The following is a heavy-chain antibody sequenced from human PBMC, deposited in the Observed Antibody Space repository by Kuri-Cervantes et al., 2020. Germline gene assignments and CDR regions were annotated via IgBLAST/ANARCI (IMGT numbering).Heavy chain of an antibody. J-gene: IGHJ6*02. CDR2: MNPNSGNT. CDR1: GYTFTSYD. Sequence: ASVKVSCKASGYTFTSYDINWVRQATGQGLEWMGWMNPNSGNTGYAQKFQGRVTMTRDTSISTAYMELSRLRSDDTAVYYCARSWYCSSTSCYTAYYYYGMDVWGQGTTVTVSS. V-gene: IGHV1-8*01. CDR3: ARSWYCSSTSCYTAYYYYGMDV. D-gene: IGHD2-2*02.